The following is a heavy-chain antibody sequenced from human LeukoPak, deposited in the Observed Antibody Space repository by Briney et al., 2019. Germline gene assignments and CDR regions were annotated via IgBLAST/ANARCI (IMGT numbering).Heavy chain of an antibody. CDR3: ARSYLAFDI. CDR2: IYSGGST. CDR1: KFAFSSSW. V-gene: IGHV3-53*01. Sequence: GGSLRLSCAASKFAFSSSWMSWVRQAPGKGLEWVSVIYSGGSTYYADSVKGRFTISRDNSKNTLYLQMNSLRAEDTAVYYCARSYLAFDIWGQGTMVTVSS. J-gene: IGHJ3*02. D-gene: IGHD2-2*01.